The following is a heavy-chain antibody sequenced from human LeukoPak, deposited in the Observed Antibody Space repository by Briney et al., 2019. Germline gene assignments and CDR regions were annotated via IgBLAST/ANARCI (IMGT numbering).Heavy chain of an antibody. CDR1: GGSISSGGYY. Sequence: SETLSLTCTVSGGSISSGGYYWSWIRQHPGKGLEWIGDIYYSGSTYYNPSLKSRVTISVDTSKNQFSLKLSSVTAADTAVYYCARVLSFDGSGSYRDYWGQGTLVTVSS. J-gene: IGHJ4*02. CDR2: IYYSGST. D-gene: IGHD3-10*01. CDR3: ARVLSFDGSGSYRDY. V-gene: IGHV4-31*03.